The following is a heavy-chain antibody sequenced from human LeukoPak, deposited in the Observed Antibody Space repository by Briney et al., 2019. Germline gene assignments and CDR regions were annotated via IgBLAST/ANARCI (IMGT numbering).Heavy chain of an antibody. Sequence: TLSLTCTVSGGSISSGGYYWSWIRQHPGKGLEWIGYIYYSGSTYYNPSLKSRVTISVDTSKNQFSLKLSSVTAADTAVYYCARGGPYYYYYGMDVWGQGTTVTVSS. J-gene: IGHJ6*02. D-gene: IGHD3-16*01. CDR3: ARGGPYYYYYGMDV. CDR1: GGSISSGGYY. CDR2: IYYSGST. V-gene: IGHV4-31*03.